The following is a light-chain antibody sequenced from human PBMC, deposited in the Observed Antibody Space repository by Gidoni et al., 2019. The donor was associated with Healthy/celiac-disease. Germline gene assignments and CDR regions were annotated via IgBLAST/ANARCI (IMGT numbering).Light chain of an antibody. CDR2: GAS. V-gene: IGKV3-20*01. CDR1: QSVSSSY. CDR3: QQYGSSPL. J-gene: IGKJ3*01. Sequence: DIVLTQSPGTLSLSPGERATLSCRASQSVSSSYLAWYQHKPGQAPRLLIYGASSRATGIPDRVSGSGSGTDFTLTISRLEPEDFAVYYCQQYGSSPLFGPGTKVDIK.